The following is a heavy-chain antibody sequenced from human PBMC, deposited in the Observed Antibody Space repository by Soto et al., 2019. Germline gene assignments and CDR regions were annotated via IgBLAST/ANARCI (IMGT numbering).Heavy chain of an antibody. CDR3: ARGLYYYDSSGYYV. CDR1: GFTFSSYG. J-gene: IGHJ4*02. CDR2: IWYDGSNK. Sequence: QVQLVESGGGVVQPGRSLRLSCAASGFTFSSYGMHWVRQAPGKGLEWVAVIWYDGSNKYYADSVKGRFTISRDNSKNTLYLQMNSLRVEDTVVYYCARGLYYYDSSGYYVWGQGTLVTVSS. V-gene: IGHV3-33*01. D-gene: IGHD3-22*01.